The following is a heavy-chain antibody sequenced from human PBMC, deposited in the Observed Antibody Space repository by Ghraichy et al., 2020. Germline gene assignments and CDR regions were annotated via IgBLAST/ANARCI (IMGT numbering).Heavy chain of an antibody. V-gene: IGHV4-34*01. J-gene: IGHJ5*02. D-gene: IGHD4-17*01. CDR1: GGSFSGYY. CDR2: INHSGST. CDR3: ASGMTTVTTFAYGLNNWFDP. Sequence: SQTLSLTCAVYGGSFSGYYWSWIRQPPGKGLEWIGEINHSGSTNYNPSLKSRVTISVDTSKNQFSLKLSSVTAADTAVYYCASGMTTVTTFAYGLNNWFDPWGQGTLVTVSS.